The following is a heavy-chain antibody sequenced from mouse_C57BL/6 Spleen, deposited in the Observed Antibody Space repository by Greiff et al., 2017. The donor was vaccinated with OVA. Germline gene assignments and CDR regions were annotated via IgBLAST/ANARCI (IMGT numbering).Heavy chain of an antibody. V-gene: IGHV1-15*01. J-gene: IGHJ3*01. CDR2: IDPETGGT. Sequence: VQLQQSGAELVRPGASVTLSCKASGYTFTDYEMHWVKQTPVHGLEWIGAIDPETGGTAYNQKFKGKAILTADKSSSTAYMELRSLTSEDSAVYYCTRDDGYYPFAYWGQGTLVTVSA. CDR3: TRDDGYYPFAY. CDR1: GYTFTDYE. D-gene: IGHD2-3*01.